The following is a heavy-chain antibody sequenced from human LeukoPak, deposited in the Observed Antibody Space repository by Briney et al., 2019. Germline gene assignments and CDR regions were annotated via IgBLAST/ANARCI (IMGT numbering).Heavy chain of an antibody. CDR1: GFTFSAYN. CDR3: ARDGASSGWYYFDY. D-gene: IGHD6-19*01. Sequence: GGSLRLSCAASGFTFSAYNMNWVRQAPGKGLEWFSYISSSRGTIYYADSVKGRFTISRDNAKNSLYLQMNSLRDEDTAVYYCARDGASSGWYYFDYWGQGTLVTVSS. J-gene: IGHJ4*02. CDR2: ISSSRGTI. V-gene: IGHV3-48*02.